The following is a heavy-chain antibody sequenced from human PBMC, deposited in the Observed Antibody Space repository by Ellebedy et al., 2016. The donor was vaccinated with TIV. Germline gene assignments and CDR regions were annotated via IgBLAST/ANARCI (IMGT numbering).Heavy chain of an antibody. V-gene: IGHV1-18*01. CDR3: ARGPDTARAFLGDYYYGMDV. J-gene: IGHJ6*02. D-gene: IGHD5-18*01. CDR1: GYTFTSYG. Sequence: AASVKVSCKASGYTFTSYGISWVRQAPGQGLEWMGWISAYNGNTNYAQKLQGRVTMTTDTSTSTAYMELRSMRSKDTAVYYCARGPDTARAFLGDYYYGMDVWGQGTTVTVSS. CDR2: ISAYNGNT.